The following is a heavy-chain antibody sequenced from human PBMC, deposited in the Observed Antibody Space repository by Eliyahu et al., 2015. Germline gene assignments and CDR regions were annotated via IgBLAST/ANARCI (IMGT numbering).Heavy chain of an antibody. CDR2: ISGSGGST. D-gene: IGHD3-10*01. Sequence: EVQLVESGGGLVQPGGSLXLSCXAXGFTFSSYAMSWVRQAPGKGVGWVSAISGSGGSTYYADSVKGRFTISRDNSKNTLYLQMNSLRAEDTAVYYCAKSPVWIRVNWFDPWGQGTLVTVSS. CDR3: AKSPVWIRVNWFDP. CDR1: GFTFSSYA. V-gene: IGHV3-23*04. J-gene: IGHJ5*02.